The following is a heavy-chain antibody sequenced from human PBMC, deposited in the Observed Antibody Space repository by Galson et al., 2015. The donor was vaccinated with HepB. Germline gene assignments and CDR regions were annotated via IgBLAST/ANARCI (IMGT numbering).Heavy chain of an antibody. D-gene: IGHD3-10*01. CDR1: GFTFSSYA. J-gene: IGHJ4*02. Sequence: SLRLSCAASGFTFSSYAMHWVRQAPGKGLEWVAVISYDGSNKYYADSVKGQFTISRDNSKNTLYLQMNSLRAEDSAVYYCARGLPEWGDVLLWFGEPLDYWGQGTLVTVSS. CDR2: ISYDGSNK. V-gene: IGHV3-30-3*01. CDR3: ARGLPEWGDVLLWFGEPLDY.